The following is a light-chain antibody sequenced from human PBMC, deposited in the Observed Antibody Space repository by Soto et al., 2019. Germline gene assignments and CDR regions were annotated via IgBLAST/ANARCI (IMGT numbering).Light chain of an antibody. Sequence: QSALTQPRSVSGSPGQSVTISCAGTSSDIGGSNYVSWYRQDPGKAPKVMIYDVSKRPSGVPDRFSGSKSGNTASLTIYGLQAEDEADYYCCSYAGSYTWVFGGGTKLTVL. CDR3: CSYAGSYTWV. CDR1: SSDIGGSNY. V-gene: IGLV2-11*01. J-gene: IGLJ3*02. CDR2: DVS.